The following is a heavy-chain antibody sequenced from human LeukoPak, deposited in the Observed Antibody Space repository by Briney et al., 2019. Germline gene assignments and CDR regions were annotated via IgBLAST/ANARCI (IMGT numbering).Heavy chain of an antibody. CDR2: IYYSGST. D-gene: IGHD6-13*01. J-gene: IGHJ5*02. CDR1: GGSISSYY. Sequence: SETLSLTCTVSGGSISSYYWSWIRQPPGKGLEWIGYIYYSGSTNYNPSLKSRVTISVDTSKNQFSLKLSSVTAADTAVYYCARIREESSWYGQLWFDPWGQGTLVTVSS. V-gene: IGHV4-59*01. CDR3: ARIREESSWYGQLWFDP.